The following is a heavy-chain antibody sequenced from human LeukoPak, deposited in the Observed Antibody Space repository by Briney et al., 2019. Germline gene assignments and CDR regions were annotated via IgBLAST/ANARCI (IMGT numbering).Heavy chain of an antibody. D-gene: IGHD3-22*01. CDR1: GGSISSYY. J-gene: IGHJ3*02. Sequence: SETLSLTCTVSGGSISSYYWNWIRQPPGKGLGWIGYIYFSGSTNYNPSLKGRVTISVDTSKNQFSLNLSSVTAADTAVYYCARDWNDSSGYGGFEIWGQGTMVTVSS. CDR2: IYFSGST. CDR3: ARDWNDSSGYGGFEI. V-gene: IGHV4-59*01.